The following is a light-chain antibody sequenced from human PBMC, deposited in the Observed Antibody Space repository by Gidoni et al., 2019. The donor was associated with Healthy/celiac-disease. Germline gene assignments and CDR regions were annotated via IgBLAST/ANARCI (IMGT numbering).Light chain of an antibody. Sequence: EIVLTQSPATLSLSPGERATLSCRASQSVSSYLAWYQQKPGQAPRLLIYDASNRATGIPDFTLTISSLEPEDFAVYYCQQRSNWPRITFGQGTRLEIK. CDR3: QQRSNWPRIT. CDR2: DAS. CDR1: QSVSSY. V-gene: IGKV3-11*01. J-gene: IGKJ5*01.